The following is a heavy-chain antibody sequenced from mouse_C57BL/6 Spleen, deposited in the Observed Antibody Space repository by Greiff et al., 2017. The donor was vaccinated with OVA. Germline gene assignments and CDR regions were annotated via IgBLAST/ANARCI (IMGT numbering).Heavy chain of an antibody. J-gene: IGHJ2*01. CDR2: IYPGDGDT. D-gene: IGHD4-1*01. V-gene: IGHV1-82*01. CDR3: AREGDWDGFDY. CDR1: GYAFSSSW. Sequence: VQLQESGPELVKPGASVKISCKASGYAFSSSWMNWVKQRPGTGLEWIGRIYPGDGDTNYNGKFKGKATLTADKSSSTAYMQLSSLTSEDSAVYFCAREGDWDGFDYWGQGTTLTVSS.